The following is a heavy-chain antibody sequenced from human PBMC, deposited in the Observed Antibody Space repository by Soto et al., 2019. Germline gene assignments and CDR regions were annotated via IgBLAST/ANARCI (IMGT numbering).Heavy chain of an antibody. D-gene: IGHD3-22*01. Sequence: GASVKVSCKASGGTFSSYAISWVRQAPGQGLEWMGGIIPIFGTANYAQKFQGRVTITADESTSTAYMELSSLRSEDTAVYYCARDSKYYDSSGPPYAFDIWGQGTMVTVSS. CDR2: IIPIFGTA. J-gene: IGHJ3*02. CDR1: GGTFSSYA. V-gene: IGHV1-69*13. CDR3: ARDSKYYDSSGPPYAFDI.